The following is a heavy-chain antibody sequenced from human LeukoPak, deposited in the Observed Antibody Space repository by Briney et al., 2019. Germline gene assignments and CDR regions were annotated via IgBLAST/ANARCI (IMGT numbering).Heavy chain of an antibody. CDR2: IYYSGST. CDR1: GDSISGYY. D-gene: IGHD4-17*01. CDR3: ARDRQATTAYDAFDI. V-gene: IGHV4-59*01. J-gene: IGHJ3*02. Sequence: PSETLSLTCTVSGDSISGYYWSWIRQPPGKGLEWIGYIYYSGSTKYNSSLKSRVTISVDTSKNQFSLKLSSVTAADTAVYNCARDRQATTAYDAFDIWGRGTMVTVSS.